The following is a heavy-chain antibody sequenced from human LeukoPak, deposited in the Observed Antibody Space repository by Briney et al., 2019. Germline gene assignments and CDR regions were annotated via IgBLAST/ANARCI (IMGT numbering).Heavy chain of an antibody. J-gene: IGHJ4*02. D-gene: IGHD6-19*01. CDR2: IYYSGST. CDR1: GGSISSYY. Sequence: PSETLSLTCNVSGGSISSYYWSWIRQPPGKGLEWIGYIYYSGSTNYNPSLKSRVTISVDTSKNQFSLKLSSVTAADTAVYYCARGGYSSGWSPDYWGQGTLVTVSS. V-gene: IGHV4-59*01. CDR3: ARGGYSSGWSPDY.